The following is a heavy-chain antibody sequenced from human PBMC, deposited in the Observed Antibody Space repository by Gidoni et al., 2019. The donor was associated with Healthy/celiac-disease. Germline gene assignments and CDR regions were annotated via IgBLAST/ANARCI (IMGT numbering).Heavy chain of an antibody. D-gene: IGHD1-26*01. CDR3: ARDQWELLGGGAFDI. CDR2: ISSSSSTI. J-gene: IGHJ3*02. Sequence: EVQLVASGRGLVQPGWSLRLSCAASGFTFSSYSMNWVRQAPGKGLEWVSYISSSSSTIYYADSGKGRFTISRDNAKNSLYLQKNSLRAEDTAVYYCARDQWELLGGGAFDIWGQGTMVTVSS. CDR1: GFTFSSYS. V-gene: IGHV3-48*01.